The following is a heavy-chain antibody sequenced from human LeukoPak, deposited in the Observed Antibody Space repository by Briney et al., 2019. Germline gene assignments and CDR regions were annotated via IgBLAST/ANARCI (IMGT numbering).Heavy chain of an antibody. D-gene: IGHD4-11*01. Sequence: GGSLRLSCAASGFTFDDYGMSWVRQAPGKGLEWVSGINWNGGSTGYADSVKGRFTISRDNAKNSLYLQMNSLRAEDTAVYFFAGIDTPGYPPREWDYCTFDPWGRATLVTV. CDR2: INWNGGST. CDR3: AGIDTPGYPPREWDYCTFDP. CDR1: GFTFDDYG. V-gene: IGHV3-20*04. J-gene: IGHJ2*01.